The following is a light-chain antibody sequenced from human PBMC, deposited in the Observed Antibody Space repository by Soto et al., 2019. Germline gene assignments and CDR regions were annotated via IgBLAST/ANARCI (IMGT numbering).Light chain of an antibody. J-gene: IGKJ2*01. V-gene: IGKV1-5*01. CDR2: DAS. CDR3: QQYNFYSPFT. CDR1: QTIGRW. Sequence: DVQMTQSPSTLSASVGDRVSITCRASQTIGRWLAWYQQKPGKAPRLLISDASNLETGVPSRFSGSGSGTEFTLTISGLETDDFASYYCQQYNFYSPFTFGQGTKLEI.